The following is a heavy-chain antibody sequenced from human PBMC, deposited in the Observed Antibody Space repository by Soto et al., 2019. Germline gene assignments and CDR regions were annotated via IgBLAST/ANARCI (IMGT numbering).Heavy chain of an antibody. J-gene: IGHJ6*02. CDR2: IIPIFGTA. V-gene: IGHV1-69*13. CDR3: ARGTGSGWYYYYYGMDV. Sequence: GASVKVSCKASGVTFSSYAISWVRQAPGQGLEWMGGIIPIFGTANYAQKFQGRVTITADESKNQFSLQLNSVTPEDTAVYYCARGTGSGWYYYYYGMDVWGQGTTVTVSS. D-gene: IGHD6-19*01. CDR1: GVTFSSYA.